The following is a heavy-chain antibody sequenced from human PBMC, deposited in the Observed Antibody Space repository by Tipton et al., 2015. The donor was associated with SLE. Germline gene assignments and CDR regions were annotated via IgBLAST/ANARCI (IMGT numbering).Heavy chain of an antibody. CDR2: ISSSSSYI. CDR3: ARGDYVGYYLDY. D-gene: IGHD3-10*02. Sequence: SLRLSCAASGFTFSSYSMNWVRQAPGKGLEWGSSISSSSSYIYYADSVQGRFTISRDNAKNTLYLLLSSLRAEDTAVYYCARGDYVGYYLDYWGQGTLVTVSS. CDR1: GFTFSSYS. V-gene: IGHV3-21*01. J-gene: IGHJ4*02.